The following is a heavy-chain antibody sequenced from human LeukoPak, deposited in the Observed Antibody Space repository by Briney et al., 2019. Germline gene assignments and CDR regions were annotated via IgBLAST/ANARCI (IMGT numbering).Heavy chain of an antibody. D-gene: IGHD4-17*01. J-gene: IGHJ4*02. V-gene: IGHV1-69*01. CDR1: GGTFSSYA. Sequence: ASVKVSCKASGGTFSSYAISWVRQAPGQGLEWMGGIIPIFGTANYAQKFQGRVTITADESTSTAYMELSSLRSEDTAVYYCARVPLGTSTYGDYSSNYFDCWGQGTLVTVSS. CDR3: ARVPLGTSTYGDYSSNYFDC. CDR2: IIPIFGTA.